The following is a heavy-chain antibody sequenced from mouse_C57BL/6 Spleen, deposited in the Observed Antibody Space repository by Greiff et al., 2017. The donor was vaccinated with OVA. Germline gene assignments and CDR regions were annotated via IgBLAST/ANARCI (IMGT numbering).Heavy chain of an antibody. CDR3: ARENCGSSYGCAY. D-gene: IGHD1-1*01. J-gene: IGHJ3*01. CDR1: GYSFTDYY. Sequence: VQLQQSGPELAKPGASVKISCKASGYSFTDYYMNWVKQSPGKSLEWIGVINPNNGTTSYNQKFKGKSTMTVDKSSSTAYMQLNSLTAEDFAVYDCARENCGSSYGCAYWGKGTLVTGAA. CDR2: INPNNGTT. V-gene: IGHV1-39*01.